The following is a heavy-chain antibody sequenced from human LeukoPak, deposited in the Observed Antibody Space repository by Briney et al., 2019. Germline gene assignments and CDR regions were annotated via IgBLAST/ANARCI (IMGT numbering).Heavy chain of an antibody. CDR3: VKRPGAAAGRGWFDP. CDR1: GCTFRKYA. J-gene: IGHJ5*02. D-gene: IGHD6-13*01. V-gene: IGHV3-64D*06. CDR2: MSSNGGNT. Sequence: GGSLRLSCSASGCTFRKYAMHWVRQAPGKGLEYVSGMSSNGGNTFYTDSMKGRFTISRDNSKNTLYLQMSSLTPEDTAIYYRVKRPGAAAGRGWFDPWGQGALVTVSS.